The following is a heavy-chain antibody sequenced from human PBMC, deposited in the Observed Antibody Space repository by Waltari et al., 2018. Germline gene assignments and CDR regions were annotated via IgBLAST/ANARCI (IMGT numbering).Heavy chain of an antibody. V-gene: IGHV3-9*01. CDR3: AKDALSPGGGAFDI. Sequence: EVQLVESGGGLVQPGRSLRLSCAASGFTFDDYAMHWVRQAPGKGLEWVSGISWNSGSIGYADSVKGRFTISRDNAKNSLYLQMNSLRAEDTALYYCAKDALSPGGGAFDIWGQGTMVTVSS. CDR1: GFTFDDYA. D-gene: IGHD3-10*01. J-gene: IGHJ3*02. CDR2: ISWNSGSI.